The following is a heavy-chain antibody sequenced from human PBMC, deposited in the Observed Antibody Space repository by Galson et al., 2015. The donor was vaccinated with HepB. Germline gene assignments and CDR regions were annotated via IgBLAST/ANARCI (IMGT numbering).Heavy chain of an antibody. CDR1: GYTFTSYG. D-gene: IGHD3-3*01. Sequence: SVKVSCKASGYTFTSYGISWVRQAPGQGLEWMGWISAYNGNTNYAQKLQGRVTMTTDTSTSTAYMELRSLRSDDTAVYYCARTKGGSRDYDFWSGYTTTSNWFDPWGQGTLVTVSS. CDR3: ARTKGGSRDYDFWSGYTTTSNWFDP. J-gene: IGHJ5*02. V-gene: IGHV1-18*01. CDR2: ISAYNGNT.